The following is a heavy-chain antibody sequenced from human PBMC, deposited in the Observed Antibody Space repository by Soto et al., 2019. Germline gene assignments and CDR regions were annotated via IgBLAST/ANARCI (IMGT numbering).Heavy chain of an antibody. CDR3: AETTVNFYFDY. Sequence: PSETLSLTCTVSGGSISSYYWSWIRQPPGKGLEWIGYIYYSGSTNYNPSLKSRVTISVDTSKNQFSLKLSSVTAADTAVYYCAETTVNFYFDYWGQGTLVTVSS. CDR1: GGSISSYY. CDR2: IYYSGST. J-gene: IGHJ4*02. D-gene: IGHD4-17*01. V-gene: IGHV4-59*12.